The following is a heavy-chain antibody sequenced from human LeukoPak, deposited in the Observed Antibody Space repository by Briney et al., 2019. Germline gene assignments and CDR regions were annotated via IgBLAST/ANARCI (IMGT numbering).Heavy chain of an antibody. Sequence: SGTLSLTCAVSGGSISSSNWWSWVRQPPGKGLEWIGEIYHSGSTNYNPSLKSRVTISVDKSKNQFSLKLSSVTAADTAVYYCARALHSSGSDGGYYFDYWGQGTLVTVSS. J-gene: IGHJ4*02. V-gene: IGHV4-4*02. D-gene: IGHD3-22*01. CDR3: ARALHSSGSDGGYYFDY. CDR2: IYHSGST. CDR1: GGSISSSNW.